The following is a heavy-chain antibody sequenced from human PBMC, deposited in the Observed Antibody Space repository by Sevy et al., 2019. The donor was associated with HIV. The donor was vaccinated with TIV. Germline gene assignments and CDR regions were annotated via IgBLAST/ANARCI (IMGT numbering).Heavy chain of an antibody. Sequence: SETLSLTCSVSGGSINTYFWTWIRQPAGKGLQYLGRIYTNGRTDYNPSLKSRVTMSVDTTNNQISLKLRSVTAADTAIYYCARESDDNIYGSKQFYLDYWGQGTLVTVSS. V-gene: IGHV4-4*07. CDR1: GGSINTYF. CDR3: ARESDDNIYGSKQFYLDY. J-gene: IGHJ4*01. D-gene: IGHD3-10*01. CDR2: IYTNGRT.